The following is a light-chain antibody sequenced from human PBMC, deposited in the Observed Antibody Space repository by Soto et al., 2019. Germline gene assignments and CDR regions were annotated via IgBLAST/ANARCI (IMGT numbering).Light chain of an antibody. J-gene: IGKJ5*01. V-gene: IGKV2-30*01. CDR2: KVS. CDR3: MQGTHWPIT. Sequence: DVVMTQSPVSLPVTLGQPASISCRPSLSLVYTDGNTYFSWFQQRPGRSPRRLIYKVSNRDSGVPARFSGSGSGTDFALKISRVEAEDVGVYYCMQGTHWPITFGQGTRLEIK. CDR1: LSLVYTDGNTY.